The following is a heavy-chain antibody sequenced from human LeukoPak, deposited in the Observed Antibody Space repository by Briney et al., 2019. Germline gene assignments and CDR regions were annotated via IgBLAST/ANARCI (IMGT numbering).Heavy chain of an antibody. CDR2: IYHSGST. V-gene: IGHV4-38-2*02. CDR1: GYSISSGYY. J-gene: IGHJ3*02. CDR3: ARDLNDYYGSGSYYSRAFDI. Sequence: PSETLSLTCTVSGYSISSGYYWGWIRQPPGKGLEWIGSIYHSGSTYYNPSLKSRVTISVDTSKNQFSLKLSSVTAADTAVYYCARDLNDYYGSGSYYSRAFDIWGQGTMVTVSS. D-gene: IGHD3-10*01.